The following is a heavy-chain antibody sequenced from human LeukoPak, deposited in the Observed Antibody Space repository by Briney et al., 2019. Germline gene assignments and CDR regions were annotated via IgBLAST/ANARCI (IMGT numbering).Heavy chain of an antibody. CDR2: IYSGGNT. CDR3: ARGGSSWTREDFDY. V-gene: IGHV3-66*01. D-gene: IGHD6-13*01. J-gene: IGHJ4*02. Sequence: GGSLRLSCAASGFTVSSNYMSWVRQAPGKGLEWVSVIYSGGNTYYTNSVKGRFTISRDNSKNALYLQMNSMRAEDTAVYYCARGGSSWTREDFDYWGQGTLVTVSS. CDR1: GFTVSSNY.